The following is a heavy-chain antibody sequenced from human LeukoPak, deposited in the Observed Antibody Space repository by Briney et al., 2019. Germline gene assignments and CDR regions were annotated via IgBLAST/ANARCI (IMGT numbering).Heavy chain of an antibody. J-gene: IGHJ2*01. V-gene: IGHV4-59*01. Sequence: PSETLSLTCTVSGGSISSYYWSWIRQPPGKGLEWIGYIYYSGSTNYNPSLKSRVTISVDTSKNQFSLKLSSVTAADTAVYYCARDPGSGWYWYFDLWGRGTLVTVSS. D-gene: IGHD6-19*01. CDR1: GGSISSYY. CDR2: IYYSGST. CDR3: ARDPGSGWYWYFDL.